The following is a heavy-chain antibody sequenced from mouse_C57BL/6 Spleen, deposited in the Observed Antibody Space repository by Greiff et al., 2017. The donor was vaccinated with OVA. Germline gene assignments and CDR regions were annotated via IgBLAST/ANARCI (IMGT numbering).Heavy chain of an antibody. V-gene: IGHV1-72*01. D-gene: IGHD1-1*01. CDR3: AREGELLRTLTGCMDY. CDR2: IDPNSGGT. Sequence: QVQLQQPGAELVKPGASVKLSCKASGYTFTSYWMHWVKQRPGRGLEWIGRIDPNSGGTKYNEKFKSKATLTVDKPSSTAYMQLSSLTSEDSAVYYCAREGELLRTLTGCMDYWGQGTSVTVSS. CDR1: GYTFTSYW. J-gene: IGHJ4*01.